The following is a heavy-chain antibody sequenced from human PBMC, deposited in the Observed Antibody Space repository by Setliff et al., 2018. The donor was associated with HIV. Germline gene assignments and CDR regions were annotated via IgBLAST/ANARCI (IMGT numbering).Heavy chain of an antibody. CDR1: GFSLSTSGAA. CDR3: AHSENNTLNFDY. CDR2: LYWDDDK. Sequence: SGPTLVNPTQTLTLTCTFSGFSLSTSGAAVGWIRQPPGKALEWLAILYWDDDKRYSPSLKSRLTITKDTSKNQVVLTMTNMDPVDTATYYCAHSENNTLNFDYWGQGTLVTVSS. D-gene: IGHD1-20*01. V-gene: IGHV2-5*02. J-gene: IGHJ4*02.